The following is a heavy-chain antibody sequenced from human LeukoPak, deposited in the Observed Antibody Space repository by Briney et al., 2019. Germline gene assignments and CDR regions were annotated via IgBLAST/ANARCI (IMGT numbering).Heavy chain of an antibody. Sequence: GASVKVSCKASGYTFTSYDINWVRQATGQGLECMGWMNPNSGNTGYAQKFQGRVTITRNTSISTAYMELSSLRSEDTAVYYCARGPTRYYYYYMDVWGKGTTVTVSS. V-gene: IGHV1-8*03. CDR2: MNPNSGNT. J-gene: IGHJ6*03. CDR1: GYTFTSYD. CDR3: ARGPTRYYYYYMDV.